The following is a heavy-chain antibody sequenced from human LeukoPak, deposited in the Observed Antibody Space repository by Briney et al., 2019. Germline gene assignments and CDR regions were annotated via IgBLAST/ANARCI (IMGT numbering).Heavy chain of an antibody. D-gene: IGHD6-6*01. CDR3: AREGTSSILALGY. CDR2: IYTSGST. V-gene: IGHV4-4*07. J-gene: IGHJ4*02. CDR1: GGSISSYY. Sequence: SETLSLTCTVSGGSISSYYWSWIRQPPGNGLEWGGRIYTSGSTNYNPSLKSRVTMSVDRSKNQFSLKLSSVTAADTAVYYCAREGTSSILALGYWGQGTLVTVSS.